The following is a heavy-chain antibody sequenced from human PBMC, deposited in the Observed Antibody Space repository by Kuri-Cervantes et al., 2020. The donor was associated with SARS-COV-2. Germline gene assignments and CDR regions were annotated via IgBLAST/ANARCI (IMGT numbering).Heavy chain of an antibody. D-gene: IGHD3-3*01. J-gene: IGHJ4*02. CDR2: ISAYNGNT. Sequence: ASVKVSCKASGYTFTSYGISWVRQAPGQGLEWMGWISAYNGNTNYAQKLQGRVTMTTDTSTSTAYMELGSLRSEDTAVYYCARSRGYYDFWSGYQHLTTSGFDYWGQGTLVTVSS. CDR1: GYTFTSYG. V-gene: IGHV1-18*01. CDR3: ARSRGYYDFWSGYQHLTTSGFDY.